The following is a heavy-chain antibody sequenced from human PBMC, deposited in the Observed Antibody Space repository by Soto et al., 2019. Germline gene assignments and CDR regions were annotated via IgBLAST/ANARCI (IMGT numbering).Heavy chain of an antibody. V-gene: IGHV4-59*08. Sequence: QVQLQESGPGLVKPSETLSLTCTVSGGSIGSHYWSWIRQPPGEGLEWIGRASYSGSPSYNPSLKSRVTITPGTFQNPFPLKLTPVTAPGPAGFYCARQWGGDYWGQGTLVTVSS. D-gene: IGHD3-16*01. CDR3: ARQWGGDY. CDR2: ASYSGSP. J-gene: IGHJ4*02. CDR1: GGSIGSHY.